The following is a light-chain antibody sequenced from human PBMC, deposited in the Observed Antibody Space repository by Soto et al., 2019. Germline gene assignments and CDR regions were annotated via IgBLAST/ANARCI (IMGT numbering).Light chain of an antibody. CDR2: GNN. Sequence: QSVLTQPPSVSGAPGQRVTISCTGGNSNIGSSYDVHWYQQIPGKAPKLLIYGNNNRPSGVPDRFSGSKSGTSASLAITGLQAEDEADYYCQSYDSSLSGVVFGGGTQLTVL. J-gene: IGLJ2*01. CDR3: QSYDSSLSGVV. CDR1: NSNIGSSYD. V-gene: IGLV1-40*01.